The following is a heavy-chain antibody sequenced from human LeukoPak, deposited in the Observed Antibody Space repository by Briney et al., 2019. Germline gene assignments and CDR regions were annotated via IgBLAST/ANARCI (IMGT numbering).Heavy chain of an antibody. CDR2: IRYDGSNK. CDR1: GFTFSSYG. J-gene: IGHJ4*02. D-gene: IGHD3-22*01. V-gene: IGHV3-30*02. Sequence: GGSLRLSRAASGFTFSSYGMHWVRQAPGKGLEWVAFIRYDGSNKYYADSVKGRFTISRDNSKNTLYLQMNSLRAEDTAVYYCAKGRWYYDSSGYFSFDYWGQGTLVTVSS. CDR3: AKGRWYYDSSGYFSFDY.